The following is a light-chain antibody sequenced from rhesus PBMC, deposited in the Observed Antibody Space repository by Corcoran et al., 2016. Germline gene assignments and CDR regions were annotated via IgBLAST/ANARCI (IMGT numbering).Light chain of an antibody. V-gene: IGKV3-40*03. CDR2: NAN. CDR3: QQYNDLLPS. J-gene: IGKJ2*01. CDR1: QSVGSY. Sequence: EIVMTQSPATLSLSPGETATLSCRASQSVGSYLAWYQQKPGQAPKLLVHNANFRATGIPARFSGSGSRTDCTLTMSSLEPEDVGVYHCQQYNDLLPSFGQGTKVEIK.